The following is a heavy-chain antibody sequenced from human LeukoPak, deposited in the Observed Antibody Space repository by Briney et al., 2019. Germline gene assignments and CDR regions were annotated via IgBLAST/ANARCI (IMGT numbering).Heavy chain of an antibody. J-gene: IGHJ5*02. CDR3: ARGGAAAASA. CDR2: IDAGNGRT. V-gene: IGHV1-3*01. CDR1: QYSFSDYA. D-gene: IGHD6-13*01. Sequence: GASVKVSCKASQYSFSDYAIHWVRQAPGQRLEWMGWIDAGNGRTKYSQSFQGRLTIIRDTSATTAYMELSGLTSEDTATYYCARGGAAAASAWGQGTLVTVSS.